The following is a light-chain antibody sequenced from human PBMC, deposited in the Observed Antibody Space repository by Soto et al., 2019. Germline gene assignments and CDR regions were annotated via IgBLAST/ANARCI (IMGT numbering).Light chain of an antibody. J-gene: IGKJ4*01. CDR1: QGITNY. CDR3: QSYNSPPLT. Sequence: DIQMTQSPSSLSASVGDKVTITCRASQGITNYLAWHQQKPGKGPKLLIYAASTLQSGVPSRFSGSGSGTDFTLTISSLQPEDVAPYFGQSYNSPPLTFGGGTKVEIK. CDR2: AAS. V-gene: IGKV1-27*01.